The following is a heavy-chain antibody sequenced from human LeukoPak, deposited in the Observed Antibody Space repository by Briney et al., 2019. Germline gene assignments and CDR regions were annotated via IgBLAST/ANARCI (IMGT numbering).Heavy chain of an antibody. CDR1: GDSINSLDL. D-gene: IGHD3-22*01. V-gene: IGHV4-4*02. J-gene: IGHJ4*02. CDR2: MYLSGTT. Sequence: PSGTLSLTCTVSGDSINSLDLWSWVRQPPGKGLEWIGEMYLSGTTHSNPSVKSRVTISIDKSKNQFFLNLSSVTAANTAVYYCAGLVGRYSSGLYYYYFDYWGQGTLVTVSS. CDR3: AGLVGRYSSGLYYYYFDY.